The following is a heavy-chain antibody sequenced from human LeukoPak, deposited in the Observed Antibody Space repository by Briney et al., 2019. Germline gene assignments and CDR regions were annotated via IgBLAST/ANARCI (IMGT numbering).Heavy chain of an antibody. CDR1: GFTFSSNY. J-gene: IGHJ4*02. V-gene: IGHV3-53*01. Sequence: GGSLRLSCAASGFTFSSNYMSWVRQAPGKGLEWVSVIYSGGSTYYADSVKGRFTISRDNSKSTLHIQMNSPRAEDTAVYYCARAKPKNMVRGLIMRRESRYYFDYWGQGTLVTVSS. D-gene: IGHD3-10*01. CDR3: ARAKPKNMVRGLIMRRESRYYFDY. CDR2: IYSGGST.